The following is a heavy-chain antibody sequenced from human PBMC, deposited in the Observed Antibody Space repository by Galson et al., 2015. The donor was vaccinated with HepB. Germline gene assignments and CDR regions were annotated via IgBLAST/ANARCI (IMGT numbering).Heavy chain of an antibody. J-gene: IGHJ4*02. V-gene: IGHV3-15*01. CDR1: GFTFSDAW. Sequence: SLRLSCAAFGFTFSDAWMTWVRQAPGKGLEWVGRIKSKTDGETTDYAAPVQGRFTISRDDSKNTLYLQMNSLKTEDTAVYYCTAASRGWIDSWGQGTLVAVSS. CDR2: IKSKTDGETT. D-gene: IGHD6-19*01. CDR3: TAASRGWIDS.